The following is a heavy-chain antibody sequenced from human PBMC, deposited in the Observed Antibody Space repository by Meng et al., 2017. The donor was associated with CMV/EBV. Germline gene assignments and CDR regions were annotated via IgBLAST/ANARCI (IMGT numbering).Heavy chain of an antibody. CDR2: IWYDGSNK. V-gene: IGHV3-33*06. CDR3: AKELVTYYYDSSGWDY. CDR1: GFTFSSYG. Sequence: GGSLRLSCAASGFTFSSYGMHWDRQAPGKGLEWVAVIWYDGSNKYYADSVKGRFTISRDNSKNTLYLQMNSLRAEDTAVYYCAKELVTYYYDSSGWDYWGQGTLVTVSS. D-gene: IGHD3-22*01. J-gene: IGHJ4*02.